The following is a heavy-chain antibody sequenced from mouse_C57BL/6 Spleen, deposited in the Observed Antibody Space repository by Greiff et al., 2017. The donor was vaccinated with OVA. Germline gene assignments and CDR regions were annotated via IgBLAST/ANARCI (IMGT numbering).Heavy chain of an antibody. J-gene: IGHJ3*01. CDR1: GYTFTSYD. CDR3: ARARDYGSSYGFAY. CDR2: IYPGDGST. Sequence: QVQLKESGPELVKPGASVKLSCKASGYTFTSYDINWVKQRPGQGLEWIGWIYPGDGSTKYNEKFKGKATLTVDTSSSTAYMELHSLTSEDSAVYFCARARDYGSSYGFAYWGQGTLVTVSA. V-gene: IGHV1-85*01. D-gene: IGHD1-1*01.